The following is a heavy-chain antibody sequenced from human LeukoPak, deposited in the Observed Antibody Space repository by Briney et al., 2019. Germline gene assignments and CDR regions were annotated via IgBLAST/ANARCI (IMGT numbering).Heavy chain of an antibody. CDR1: GFTFSSYA. D-gene: IGHD6-13*01. CDR2: ISGSGGST. CDR3: ARVGSSWYIAY. V-gene: IGHV3-23*01. J-gene: IGHJ4*02. Sequence: GGSLRLSCAASGFTFSSYAMSWVRQAPGKGLEWVSAISGSGGSTYYADSVKGRFTISRDNAKNSLSLQMNSLRAEDTAVYYCARVGSSWYIAYWGQGTLVTVSS.